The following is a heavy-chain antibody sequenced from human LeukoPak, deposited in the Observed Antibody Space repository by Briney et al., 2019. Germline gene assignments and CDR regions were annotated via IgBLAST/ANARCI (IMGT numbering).Heavy chain of an antibody. CDR1: GFTASNNY. CDR2: IHSVGTT. CDR3: ASTSSSAWNREVDS. Sequence: GGSLRLSCAASGFTASNNYMSWVRQAPGKGLEWVSVIHSVGTTYYADSVKGRFTISRDNSKNTLYLQMNSLRAEDTAVYYCASTSSSAWNREVDSWGQGTLVTVSS. J-gene: IGHJ4*02. V-gene: IGHV3-53*01. D-gene: IGHD3-22*01.